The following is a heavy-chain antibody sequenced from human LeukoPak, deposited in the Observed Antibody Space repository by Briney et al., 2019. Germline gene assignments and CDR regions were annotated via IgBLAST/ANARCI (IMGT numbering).Heavy chain of an antibody. CDR2: IYSGGST. CDR1: GFTVRNNY. Sequence: PGGSLRLSCAASGFTVRNNYMSWVRQAPGKGLEWVSVIYSGGSTYYADSVRGRFTISRDNAKNSLYLQMNSLRAEDTAVYYCARDYFYCGGDCFVDYWGQGTLVTVSS. D-gene: IGHD2-21*02. V-gene: IGHV3-66*01. J-gene: IGHJ4*02. CDR3: ARDYFYCGGDCFVDY.